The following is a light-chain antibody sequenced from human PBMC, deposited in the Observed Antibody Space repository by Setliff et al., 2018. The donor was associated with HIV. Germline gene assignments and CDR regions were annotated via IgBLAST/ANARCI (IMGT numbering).Light chain of an antibody. CDR3: CSYITSNYSYV. V-gene: IGLV2-23*02. J-gene: IGLJ1*01. Sequence: QSALTQPASVSGSPGQSITISCTGPSSDVVAYNLVSWYQHHPGKAPKVIIYEVSERPSGVSSRFFGSQSGDTSSLTILGLRAEDEADYYCCSYITSNYSYVFGTGTRAPS. CDR1: SSDVVAYNL. CDR2: EVS.